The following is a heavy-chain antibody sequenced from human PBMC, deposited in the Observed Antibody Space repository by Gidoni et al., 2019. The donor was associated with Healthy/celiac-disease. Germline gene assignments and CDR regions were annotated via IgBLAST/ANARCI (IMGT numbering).Heavy chain of an antibody. CDR3: AKDPQMYYDFWSGPFFDY. CDR2: ISYDGSNK. Sequence: GFTFSSYGMHWVRQAPGKGLEWVAVISYDGSNKYYADSVKGRFTISRDNSKNTLYLQMNSLRAEDTAVYYCAKDPQMYYDFWSGPFFDYWGQGTLVTVSS. V-gene: IGHV3-30*18. J-gene: IGHJ4*02. CDR1: GFTFSSYG. D-gene: IGHD3-3*01.